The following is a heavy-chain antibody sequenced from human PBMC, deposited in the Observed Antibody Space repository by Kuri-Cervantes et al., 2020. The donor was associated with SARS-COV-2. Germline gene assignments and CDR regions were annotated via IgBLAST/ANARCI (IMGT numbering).Heavy chain of an antibody. CDR2: ISWDGGST. D-gene: IGHD1-26*01. CDR1: GFTFDDYA. CDR3: ARESLSPSRGTVGATVDFDY. V-gene: IGHV3-43D*03. J-gene: IGHJ4*02. Sequence: GESLKISCAASGFTFDDYAMHWVRQAPGKGLEWVSLISWDGGSTYYADSVKGRFTISRDNSKNTLYLQMNSLRAEDTAVYYCARESLSPSRGTVGATVDFDYWGQGTLVTVSS.